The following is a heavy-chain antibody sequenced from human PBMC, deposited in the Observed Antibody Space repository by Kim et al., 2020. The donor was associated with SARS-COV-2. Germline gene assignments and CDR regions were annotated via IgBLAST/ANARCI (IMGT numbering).Heavy chain of an antibody. CDR1: GGSISSYY. CDR3: ARGFWSGYFGPLGWFDP. CDR2: IYYSGST. D-gene: IGHD3-3*01. J-gene: IGHJ5*02. Sequence: SETLSLTCTVSGGSISSYYWSWIRQPPGKGLEWIGYIYYSGSTNYNPSLKSRVTISVDTSKNQFSLKLSSVTAADTAVYYCARGFWSGYFGPLGWFDPWGQGTLVTVSS. V-gene: IGHV4-59*08.